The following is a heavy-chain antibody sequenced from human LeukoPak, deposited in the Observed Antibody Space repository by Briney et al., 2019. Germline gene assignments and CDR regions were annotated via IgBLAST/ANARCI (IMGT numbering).Heavy chain of an antibody. CDR2: MNPRTGDT. Sequence: ASVIVSCKASGYSFIDYYIHWVRQAPGQGLECMGWMNPRTGDTRYEEKFQGRVAMTRETSITTAYMELSGLNSDDTAMYFCTRDVIMGYQQGYFDPWGQGTLVTVYS. V-gene: IGHV1-2*02. CDR1: GYSFIDYY. J-gene: IGHJ5*02. CDR3: TRDVIMGYQQGYFDP. D-gene: IGHD2-8*01.